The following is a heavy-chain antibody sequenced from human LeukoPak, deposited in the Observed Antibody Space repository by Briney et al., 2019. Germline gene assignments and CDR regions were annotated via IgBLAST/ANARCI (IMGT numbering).Heavy chain of an antibody. J-gene: IGHJ5*02. CDR3: ARPYYYDSRIDP. CDR1: GGPITSGDYS. CDR2: MYYSGST. Sequence: SETLSLTCTVSGGPITSGDYSTSWIRQPPGKGLEWIAYMYYSGSTYYNASLKSRVTMSADTSKNQFSLKLSSVAAADTAVYYCARPYYYDSRIDPWGKGTLVTVSS. D-gene: IGHD3-22*01. V-gene: IGHV4-30-4*02.